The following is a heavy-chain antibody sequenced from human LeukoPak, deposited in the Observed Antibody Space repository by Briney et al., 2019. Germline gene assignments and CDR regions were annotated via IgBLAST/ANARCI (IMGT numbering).Heavy chain of an antibody. V-gene: IGHV3-30*02. Sequence: GGSLRLSCAASGFTFSSCGMHWVRQAPGKGLEWVAFIRYDGSNKYYADYVKGRFTISRDNSKNTLYLQMNSLRAEDTAVYYCAKDGNIVVVPAAYYYYYMDVWGKGTTVTVSS. CDR1: GFTFSSCG. CDR3: AKDGNIVVVPAAYYYYYMDV. CDR2: IRYDGSNK. D-gene: IGHD2-2*01. J-gene: IGHJ6*03.